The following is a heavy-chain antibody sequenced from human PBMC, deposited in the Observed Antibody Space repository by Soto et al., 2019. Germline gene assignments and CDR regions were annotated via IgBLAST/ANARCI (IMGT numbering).Heavy chain of an antibody. CDR3: VKDSSGYDSDPYFDY. CDR2: ISGSGGST. D-gene: IGHD5-12*01. J-gene: IGHJ4*02. Sequence: GGSLRLSCAASGFTFSSYAMSWVRQAPGKGLEWVSAISGSGGSTYYADSVKGRFTISRDNSKNTLYLQMNSLRAEDTAVYYCVKDSSGYDSDPYFDYWGQGTLVTVSS. CDR1: GFTFSSYA. V-gene: IGHV3-23*01.